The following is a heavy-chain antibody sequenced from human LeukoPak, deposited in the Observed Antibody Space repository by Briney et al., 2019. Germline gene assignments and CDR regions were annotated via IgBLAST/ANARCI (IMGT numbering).Heavy chain of an antibody. V-gene: IGHV3-30*02. CDR2: IWYDGSNK. CDR3: AKDLYYGSGNYYQDY. D-gene: IGHD3-10*01. Sequence: GGSLRLSCAASGFTFSSYGMHWVRQAPGKGLEWVAVIWYDGSNKYYADSVKGRFTISRDNSKNTLYLQMNSLRAEDTAVYYCAKDLYYGSGNYYQDYWGQGNLVTVSS. CDR1: GFTFSSYG. J-gene: IGHJ4*02.